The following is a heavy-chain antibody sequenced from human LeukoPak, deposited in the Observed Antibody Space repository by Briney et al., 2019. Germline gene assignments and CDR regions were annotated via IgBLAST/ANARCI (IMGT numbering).Heavy chain of an antibody. V-gene: IGHV4-38-2*02. CDR3: AREDYDDSGGWYFDL. CDR2: IYHSGDS. CDR1: GYSISSGYY. D-gene: IGHD3-3*01. J-gene: IGHJ2*01. Sequence: SETLSLTCTVSGYSISSGYYWGCIRQSPSKGLEWIGSIYHSGDSYYSPSLKGRVTMSVDTSKNQFSLKLSSVTAADTAVYYCAREDYDDSGGWYFDLWGRGTLVTVSS.